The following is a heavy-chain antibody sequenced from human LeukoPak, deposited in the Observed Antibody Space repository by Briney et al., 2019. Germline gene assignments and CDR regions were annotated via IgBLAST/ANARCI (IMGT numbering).Heavy chain of an antibody. CDR3: ASPGVGEFDY. V-gene: IGHV4-34*01. CDR1: GGSFSGYY. CDR2: INHSGST. J-gene: IGHJ4*02. Sequence: SETLSLTCAVYGGSFSGYYWSWIRQPPGKGLEWIGEINHSGSTNYNPSLKSRVTISVDTSKNQFSLKLSSVTAADTAVYYCASPGVGEFDYWGQGTLVTVSS. D-gene: IGHD3-10*01.